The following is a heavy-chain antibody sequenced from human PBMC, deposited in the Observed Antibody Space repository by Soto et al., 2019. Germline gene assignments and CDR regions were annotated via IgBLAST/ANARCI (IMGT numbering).Heavy chain of an antibody. CDR2: ISGSGGST. D-gene: IGHD3-9*01. J-gene: IGHJ4*01. CDR1: GFTFSSYA. V-gene: IGHV3-23*01. Sequence: HPGGSLRLSCAASGFTFSSYAMSWVRQAPGKGLEWVSAISGSGGSTYYADSVKGRFTISRDNSKNTLYLQMNSLRAEDTAVYYCAKSISYYDILTGSDYWGQGTLVTVSS. CDR3: AKSISYYDILTGSDY.